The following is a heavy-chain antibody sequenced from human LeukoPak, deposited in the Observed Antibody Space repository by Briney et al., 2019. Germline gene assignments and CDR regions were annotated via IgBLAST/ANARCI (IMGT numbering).Heavy chain of an antibody. V-gene: IGHV4-34*01. CDR1: GGSFSGYY. Sequence: SETLSLTCAVYGGSFSGYYWSWIRQPPGKGLEWIGSIYHSGRTFYNPSLKSRVTISVDTSKNQFSLKLTSMTTADTAVYYCARVTDWNDFDYWGQGTLVTVSS. CDR3: ARVTDWNDFDY. CDR2: IYHSGRT. D-gene: IGHD1-1*01. J-gene: IGHJ4*02.